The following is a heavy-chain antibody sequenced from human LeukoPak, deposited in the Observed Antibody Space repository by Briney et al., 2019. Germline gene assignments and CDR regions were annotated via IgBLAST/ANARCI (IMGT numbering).Heavy chain of an antibody. J-gene: IGHJ4*02. CDR3: AKGDLAVAGPFDY. Sequence: PGRSLRLSCAASGFTFDDYAMHWVRQAPGKGLEWVSGISWNSGSIGYADSVKGRFTISRDNAENSLYLQMNSLRAEDTALYYCAKGDLAVAGPFDYWGQGTLVTVSS. V-gene: IGHV3-9*01. D-gene: IGHD6-19*01. CDR2: ISWNSGSI. CDR1: GFTFDDYA.